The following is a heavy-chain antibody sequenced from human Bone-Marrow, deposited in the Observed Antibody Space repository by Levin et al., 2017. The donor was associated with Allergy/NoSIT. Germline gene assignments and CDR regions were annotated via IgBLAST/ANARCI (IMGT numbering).Heavy chain of an antibody. Sequence: GESLKISCAASGFTFGTYSMHWLRQSPGRGLEWLTVITYNGNTKVYTDSVKGRFTISRDNSQNTLFLQLNNLRVDDTALYYCGRDGGRAAAGTVDYWGQGTPVTVSS. CDR2: ITYNGNTK. J-gene: IGHJ4*02. D-gene: IGHD6-13*01. CDR1: GFTFGTYS. V-gene: IGHV3-30-3*01. CDR3: GRDGGRAAAGTVDY.